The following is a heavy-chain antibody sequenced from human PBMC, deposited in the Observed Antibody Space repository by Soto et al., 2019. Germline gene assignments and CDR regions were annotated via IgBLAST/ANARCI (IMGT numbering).Heavy chain of an antibody. CDR3: ARVIGYVWGSYRYRLYYFVY. CDR2: ISAYNGNT. D-gene: IGHD3-16*02. CDR1: GYTFTSYG. J-gene: IGHJ4*02. V-gene: IGHV1-18*01. Sequence: QVQLVQSGAEVKKPGASVKVSCKASGYTFTSYGISWVRQAPGQGLEWMGWISAYNGNTNYAQKLQGRVTMTTDTSPSTAYMELGSLRSDDTAVYYCARVIGYVWGSYRYRLYYFVYWGQGTLVTVSS.